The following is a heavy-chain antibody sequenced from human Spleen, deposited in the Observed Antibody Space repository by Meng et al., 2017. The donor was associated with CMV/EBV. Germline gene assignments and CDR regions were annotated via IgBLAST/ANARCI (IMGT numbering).Heavy chain of an antibody. CDR3: ARGLGGSYGWLDP. CDR1: GGSFSGYY. J-gene: IGHJ5*02. CDR2: INHSGST. V-gene: IGHV4-34*01. D-gene: IGHD1-26*01. Sequence: SETLSLTCAVYGGSFSGYYWSWIRQPPGKGLEWIGEINHSGSTNYNPSLKSRVTISVDTSKNQFSLKLSSVTAADTAVYYCARGLGGSYGWLDPWGQGTLVTVSS.